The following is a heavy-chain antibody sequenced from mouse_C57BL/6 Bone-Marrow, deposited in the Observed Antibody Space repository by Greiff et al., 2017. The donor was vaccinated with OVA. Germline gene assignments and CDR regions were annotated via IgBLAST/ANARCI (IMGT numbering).Heavy chain of an antibody. D-gene: IGHD1-1*01. V-gene: IGHV1-72*01. J-gene: IGHJ4*01. CDR3: GRDYYSSSHYAMDY. CDR1: GYTFTSYW. Sequence: QVQLQQPGAELVKPGASVKLSCKASGYTFTSYWMHWVKQRPGRGLEWIGRIDPNSGGTKYNEKFKSKATLTVDKPSSTAYMQLSSLTSEDSAVYYCGRDYYSSSHYAMDYWGQGTSVTVSS. CDR2: IDPNSGGT.